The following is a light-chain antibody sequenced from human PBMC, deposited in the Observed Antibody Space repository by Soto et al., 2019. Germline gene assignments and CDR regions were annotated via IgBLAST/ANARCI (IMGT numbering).Light chain of an antibody. CDR1: SSNIGTNY. V-gene: IGLV1-47*02. J-gene: IGLJ2*01. CDR2: TNN. Sequence: QSVLTQAASASGAPGQRVTISCSGSSSNIGTNYVYWYQHLPGTAPKLLIHTNNQRPSGVPDRFSGSKSGTSASLAISGLRSEDEADYYCAAWDDSLSGHVVFGGGAQLTVL. CDR3: AAWDDSLSGHVV.